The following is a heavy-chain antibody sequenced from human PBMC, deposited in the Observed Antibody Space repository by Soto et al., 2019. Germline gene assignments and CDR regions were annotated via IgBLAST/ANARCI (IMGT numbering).Heavy chain of an antibody. CDR1: GGTFNNYA. J-gene: IGHJ6*02. D-gene: IGHD1-26*01. Sequence: QVQLVQSGAEVKKPESSVRVSCKASGGTFNNYAITWVRQAPGQGLEWMGGTIPMFGTTNYAEKFQGRVTITADGPKSTASMELSRLRSEDTAGYYCTSCGIRYLSIAFSPVIAGRDVWGQGNTVIVSS. CDR2: TIPMFGTT. V-gene: IGHV1-69*12. CDR3: TSCGIRYLSIAFSPVIAGRDV.